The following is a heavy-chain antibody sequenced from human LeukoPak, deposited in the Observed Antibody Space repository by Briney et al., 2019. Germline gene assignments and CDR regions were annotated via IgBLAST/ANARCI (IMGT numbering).Heavy chain of an antibody. Sequence: GGSLRLSCAASDFSFITYAMSWVRQAPGKGLEWVSTISGVGDVTYYADSVKGRFTISRDNAEKSLYLQIHSLRAEDTAVYYCARDFFDSSGYLLWWFDPWGQGTLVTVSS. CDR2: ISGVGDVT. V-gene: IGHV3-23*01. J-gene: IGHJ5*02. D-gene: IGHD3-22*01. CDR3: ARDFFDSSGYLLWWFDP. CDR1: DFSFITYA.